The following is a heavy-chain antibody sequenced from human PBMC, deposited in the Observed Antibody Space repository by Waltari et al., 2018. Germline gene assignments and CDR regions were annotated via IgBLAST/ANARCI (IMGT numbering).Heavy chain of an antibody. CDR3: ATYIGASIGTVAFDV. J-gene: IGHJ3*01. D-gene: IGHD5-12*01. Sequence: GCVREPAGQVLEWIVTIYYNGVTYSSTALRGRVTVSRDTSMTQLSLKLGSVTAADTAVYYCATYIGASIGTVAFDVWGQGTMVTVSS. CDR2: IYYNGVT. V-gene: IGHV4-39*01.